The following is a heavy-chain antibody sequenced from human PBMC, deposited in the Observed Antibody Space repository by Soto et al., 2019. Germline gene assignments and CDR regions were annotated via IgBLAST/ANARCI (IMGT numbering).Heavy chain of an antibody. J-gene: IGHJ4*02. D-gene: IGHD6-19*01. CDR1: GGSISSYY. CDR3: ASGAGYSSGWYVADY. CDR2: IFYSGST. V-gene: IGHV4-59*01. Sequence: SETLSLTCTVSGGSISSYYWSWIRQPPGKGLEWIGYIFYSGSTNYNPSLKSRVTISLDTSKNQFSLKLSSVTAADTAVYYCASGAGYSSGWYVADYWGQGTLVTVSS.